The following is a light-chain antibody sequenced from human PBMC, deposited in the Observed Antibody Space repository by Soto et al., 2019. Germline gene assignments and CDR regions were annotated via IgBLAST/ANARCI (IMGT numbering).Light chain of an antibody. CDR1: STDVGGHKY. CDR2: DVN. V-gene: IGLV2-14*01. J-gene: IGLJ2*01. Sequence: QSALTQPASVSGSPGQSITISCTGTSTDVGGHKYVSWYQQYPGKAPKVMIYDVNNRPSGVSYRFSGSKSGNTASLTISGLQAEDEADYYCSSYTNTGTLVVFGGGTKLTVL. CDR3: SSYTNTGTLVV.